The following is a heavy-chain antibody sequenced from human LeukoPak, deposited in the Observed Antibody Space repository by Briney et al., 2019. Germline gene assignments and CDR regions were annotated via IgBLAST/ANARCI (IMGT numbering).Heavy chain of an antibody. Sequence: SETLSLTCTVSGGSISSGSYYWSWIRQPAGKGLEWIGRIYTSGSTNYNPSLKSRVTISVDTSKNQFSLKLSSVTAADTAVYYCATDFYGRSDYWGQGTLVPVSS. CDR1: GGSISSGSYY. V-gene: IGHV4-61*02. CDR2: IYTSGST. D-gene: IGHD2/OR15-2a*01. CDR3: ATDFYGRSDY. J-gene: IGHJ4*02.